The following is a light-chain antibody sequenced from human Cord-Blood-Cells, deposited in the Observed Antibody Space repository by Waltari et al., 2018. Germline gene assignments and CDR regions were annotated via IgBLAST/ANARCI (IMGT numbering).Light chain of an antibody. Sequence: QSALTPPASVSGSPGQSIPTSCPGTSSVVGSYNLVSWYQHLPGKAPKLMIYEGSKRPSGVSNRFSGSKSGNTASLTISGLQAEDEADYYCCSYAGSSTLVFGGGTKLTVL. J-gene: IGLJ2*01. CDR2: EGS. CDR3: CSYAGSSTLV. CDR1: SSVVGSYNL. V-gene: IGLV2-23*01.